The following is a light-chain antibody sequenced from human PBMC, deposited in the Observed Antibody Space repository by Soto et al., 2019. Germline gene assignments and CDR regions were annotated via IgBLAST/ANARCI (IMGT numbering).Light chain of an antibody. CDR1: QGISSY. Sequence: VIRMTQSPTLLSASTGDRVNISCRMSQGISSYLAWYQQKTGKDPELLIYAASTLQSGVPSRFSGIVSGTDFTLTISCLQSEDCATYEGQQYYSFTIPFGQLTRREIK. J-gene: IGKJ5*01. V-gene: IGKV1D-8*01. CDR3: QQYYSFTIP. CDR2: AAS.